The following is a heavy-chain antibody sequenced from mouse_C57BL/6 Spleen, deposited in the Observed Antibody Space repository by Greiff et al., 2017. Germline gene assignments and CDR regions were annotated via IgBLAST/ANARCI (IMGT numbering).Heavy chain of an antibody. V-gene: IGHV5-12*01. CDR1: GFTFSDYY. CDR2: ISNGGGST. J-gene: IGHJ2*01. D-gene: IGHD2-4*01. CDR3: ARLYYDSYYFDY. Sequence: EVMLVESGGGLVQPGGSLKLSCAASGFTFSDYYMYWVRQTPEKRLEWVAYISNGGGSTYYPDTVKGRFTISRDNAKNTLYLQMSRLKSEDTAMYYCARLYYDSYYFDYWGQGTTLTVSS.